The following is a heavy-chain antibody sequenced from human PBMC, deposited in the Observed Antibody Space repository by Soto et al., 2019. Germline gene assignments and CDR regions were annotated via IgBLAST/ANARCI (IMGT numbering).Heavy chain of an antibody. CDR2: ISSSSSYI. V-gene: IGHV3-21*01. J-gene: IGHJ4*02. CDR3: ARGNKPTGSDY. D-gene: IGHD3-10*01. CDR1: GFTFSSYS. Sequence: EVQLVESGGGLVKPGGSLRLSCAASGFTFSSYSMNWVRQAPGKGLEWVSSISSSSSYIYYADSVKGRFTISRDNAKNSRYLQMNSLRAEDTAVYYCARGNKPTGSDYWGQGTLVTVSS.